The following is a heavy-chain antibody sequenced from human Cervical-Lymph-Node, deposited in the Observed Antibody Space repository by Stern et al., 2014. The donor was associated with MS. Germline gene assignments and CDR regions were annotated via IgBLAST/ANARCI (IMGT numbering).Heavy chain of an antibody. J-gene: IGHJ5*02. Sequence: MQLVESGAEVKKPGASVKVSCKASGYTFTSYDINWVRKATGQGLEWMGWKNPNSGNTGYAQKFQGRVTMTRNTSISTAYMELSSLRSEDTAVYYCARDCKLRRFGSRGWFDPWGQGTLVTVSS. CDR1: GYTFTSYD. V-gene: IGHV1-8*01. D-gene: IGHD3-10*01. CDR2: KNPNSGNT. CDR3: ARDCKLRRFGSRGWFDP.